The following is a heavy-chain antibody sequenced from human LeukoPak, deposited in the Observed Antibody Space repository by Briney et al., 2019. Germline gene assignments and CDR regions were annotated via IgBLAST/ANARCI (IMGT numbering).Heavy chain of an antibody. CDR2: IYYSGST. Sequence: PSETLSLTCTVSGGSISSSSYYWGWIRQPPGKGLEWIGSIYYSGSTYYNPSLKSRVTISVDTSKNQFSLKLSSVTAADTAVYYCARSDCSSTSCYSPALAWFDPWGQGTLVTVSS. V-gene: IGHV4-39*01. D-gene: IGHD2-2*01. J-gene: IGHJ5*02. CDR1: GGSISSSSYY. CDR3: ARSDCSSTSCYSPALAWFDP.